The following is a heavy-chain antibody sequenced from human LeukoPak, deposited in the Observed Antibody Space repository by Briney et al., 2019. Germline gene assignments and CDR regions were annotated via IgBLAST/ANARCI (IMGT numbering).Heavy chain of an antibody. D-gene: IGHD2-15*01. CDR1: GYSISSGYY. CDR3: ARDDVAGYWDDAFDI. V-gene: IGHV4-38-2*02. J-gene: IGHJ3*02. CDR2: IYHSGST. Sequence: PSETLSLTCTVSGYSISSGYYWGWVRQTPGEGLVWIGSIYHSGSTYYNPSLKSRVTISVDTSKNQFSLKLSSVTAADTAVYYCARDDVAGYWDDAFDIWGQGTMVTVSS.